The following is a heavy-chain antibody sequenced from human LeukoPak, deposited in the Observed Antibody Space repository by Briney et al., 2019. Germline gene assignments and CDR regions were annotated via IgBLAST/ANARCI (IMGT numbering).Heavy chain of an antibody. V-gene: IGHV5-51*01. Sequence: GKPLHFSCKGSGYSFTSYCIGCVRHMPGKGLEWMGIIYPGDSDTRYSPSFQGQVTISADKSISTAYLQWSSLKASDTAMYYCARHRDYGDYGMDVWGKGTTVTVSS. D-gene: IGHD4-17*01. CDR3: ARHRDYGDYGMDV. J-gene: IGHJ6*04. CDR2: IYPGDSDT. CDR1: GYSFTSYC.